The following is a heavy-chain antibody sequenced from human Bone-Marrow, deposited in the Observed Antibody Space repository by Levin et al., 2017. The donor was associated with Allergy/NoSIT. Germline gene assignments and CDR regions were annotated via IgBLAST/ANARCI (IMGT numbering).Heavy chain of an antibody. CDR2: LSWNSGTI. CDR1: GFTFDNYA. Sequence: GGSLRLSCAASGFTFDNYAMHWVRQAPGKGLEWVSGLSWNSGTIAYADSVKGRFTISRDNAKNSVYLQMNSLRPEDTALYYCVKEIDYYDPSTFLAFDLWGRGTMVTVSS. V-gene: IGHV3-9*01. CDR3: VKEIDYYDPSTFLAFDL. D-gene: IGHD3-22*01. J-gene: IGHJ3*01.